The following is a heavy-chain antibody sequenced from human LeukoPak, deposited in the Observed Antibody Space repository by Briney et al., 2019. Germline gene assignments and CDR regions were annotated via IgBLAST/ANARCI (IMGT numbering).Heavy chain of an antibody. CDR3: AGQIWLGELFAHY. J-gene: IGHJ4*02. D-gene: IGHD3-10*01. CDR2: INSDGSST. V-gene: IGHV3-74*01. Sequence: GGSVRLSCAASGFTFSSYWMHWVRQAPGKGLVWVSRINSDGSSTDYADSVKGRFTISRDNAKNTLYLQMNSLRVEDTAVYYCAGQIWLGELFAHYWGQGTLVTVSS. CDR1: GFTFSSYW.